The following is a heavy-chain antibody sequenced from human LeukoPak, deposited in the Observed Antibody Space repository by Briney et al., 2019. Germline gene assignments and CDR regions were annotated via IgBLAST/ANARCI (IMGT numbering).Heavy chain of an antibody. Sequence: ASVKVSCKASGYTFTSYGISWGRQAPGQGLEWMGWISAYNGNTNYAQKLQGRVTMTTETSTSTAYMDIWSLRSDDTGLYYCSREGGYSSSWGSAIWGYYYYYMDVWGKGTMVTVSS. CDR3: SREGGYSSSWGSAIWGYYYYYMDV. CDR1: GYTFTSYG. J-gene: IGHJ6*03. V-gene: IGHV1-18*01. D-gene: IGHD6-13*01. CDR2: ISAYNGNT.